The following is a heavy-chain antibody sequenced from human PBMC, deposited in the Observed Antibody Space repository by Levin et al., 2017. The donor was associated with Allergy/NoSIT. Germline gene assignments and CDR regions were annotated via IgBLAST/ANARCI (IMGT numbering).Heavy chain of an antibody. D-gene: IGHD1-1*01. CDR2: IYHSGST. Sequence: TSETLSLTCAVSGGSISSGGYSWSWIRQPPGKGLEWIGYIYHSGSTYYNPSLKSRVTISVDRSKNQFSLKLSSVTAADTAVYYCARGGDWNDWFDPWGQGTLVTVSS. J-gene: IGHJ5*02. CDR1: GGSISSGGYS. CDR3: ARGGDWNDWFDP. V-gene: IGHV4-30-2*01.